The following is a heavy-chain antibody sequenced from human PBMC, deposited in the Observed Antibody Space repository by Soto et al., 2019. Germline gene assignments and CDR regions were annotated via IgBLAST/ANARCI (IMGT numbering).Heavy chain of an antibody. V-gene: IGHV3-33*06. CDR2: IFYDGSDD. CDR1: GFTFSRYG. Sequence: GGALRLSCAASGFTFSRYGMHWVRQAPDKGLEWVAVIFYDGSDDHYADSVKGRFTISRDNSNNTLYLQLNSLRPEDTAVYYCAKDRSSSLDAMDVWGQGTTVTVSS. D-gene: IGHD6-13*01. J-gene: IGHJ6*02. CDR3: AKDRSSSLDAMDV.